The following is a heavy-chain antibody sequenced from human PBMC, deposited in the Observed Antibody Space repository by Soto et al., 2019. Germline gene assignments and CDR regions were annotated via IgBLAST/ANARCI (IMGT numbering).Heavy chain of an antibody. Sequence: QVQLVESGGGVVQPGRSLRLSCAASGFTFSSYGMHWVRQAPGKGLEWVAVISYDGSNKYYADSVKGRFTISGDNSKNTLYLQMNSLRAEDTAVYYCAKVTRIAAAGKDYYYGMDVWGQGTTVTVSS. J-gene: IGHJ6*02. V-gene: IGHV3-30*18. CDR3: AKVTRIAAAGKDYYYGMDV. D-gene: IGHD6-13*01. CDR1: GFTFSSYG. CDR2: ISYDGSNK.